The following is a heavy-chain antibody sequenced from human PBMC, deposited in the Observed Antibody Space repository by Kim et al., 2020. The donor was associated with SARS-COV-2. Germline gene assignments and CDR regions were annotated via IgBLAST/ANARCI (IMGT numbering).Heavy chain of an antibody. Sequence: GGSLRLSCAASGFTFSNAWMSWVRQAPGKGLEWVGRIKSKTDGGTTDYAAPVKGRFTISRDDSKNTLYLQMNSLKTEDTAVYYCTTEERGFGRRGWNDGEDGAFDIWGQGTMVTVSS. CDR1: GFTFSNAW. D-gene: IGHD1-1*01. CDR3: TTEERGFGRRGWNDGEDGAFDI. J-gene: IGHJ3*02. CDR2: IKSKTDGGTT. V-gene: IGHV3-15*01.